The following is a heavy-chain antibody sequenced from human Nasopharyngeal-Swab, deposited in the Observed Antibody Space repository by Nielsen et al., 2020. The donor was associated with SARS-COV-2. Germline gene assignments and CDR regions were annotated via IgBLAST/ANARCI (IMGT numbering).Heavy chain of an antibody. CDR1: GFTFSSYS. J-gene: IGHJ4*02. CDR3: AREHITMVRGGDY. Sequence: GGSPRLSCAASGFTFSSYSMNWVRQAPGKGLEWVSYISSSSSTIYYADSVKGRFTISRDNAKNSLYLQMNSLRAEDTAVYYCAREHITMVRGGDYWGQGTLVTVSS. V-gene: IGHV3-48*04. D-gene: IGHD3-10*01. CDR2: ISSSSSTI.